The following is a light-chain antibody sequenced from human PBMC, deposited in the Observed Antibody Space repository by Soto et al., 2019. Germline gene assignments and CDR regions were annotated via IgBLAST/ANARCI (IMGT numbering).Light chain of an antibody. CDR2: AAS. CDR1: QGIRND. V-gene: IGKV1-6*01. J-gene: IGKJ3*01. CDR3: LQKYFYPFT. Sequence: AIQMTQSPSSLSASVGDRVTITCRASQGIRNDLDWFQQKPGKAPKLLIYAASNLQSGVPARFSGSVSGTDFTLHISSLQPEYFATYYCLQKYFYPFTFGPGTKVDIK.